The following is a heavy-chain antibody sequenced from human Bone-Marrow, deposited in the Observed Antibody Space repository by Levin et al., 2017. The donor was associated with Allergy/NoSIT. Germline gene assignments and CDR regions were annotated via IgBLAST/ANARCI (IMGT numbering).Heavy chain of an antibody. V-gene: IGHV4-39*02. CDR3: ARDFIGVPGNFDY. CDR2: IHHRGST. J-gene: IGHJ4*02. CDR1: GDSVSSSSYH. D-gene: IGHD6-19*01. Sequence: SETLSLPCTVSGDSVSSSSYHWGWIRQPPGKGLEWIGSIHHRGSTYYNPSLKSRVTISVDTSRNQFSLRLSSTTAADTAVYYCARDFIGVPGNFDYWGQGTLVTVSS.